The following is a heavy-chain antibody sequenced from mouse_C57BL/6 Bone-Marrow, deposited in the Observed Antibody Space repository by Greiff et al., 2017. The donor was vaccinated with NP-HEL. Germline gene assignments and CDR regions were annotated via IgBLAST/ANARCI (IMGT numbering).Heavy chain of an antibody. CDR2: IRLKSDNYAT. J-gene: IGHJ2*01. CDR1: GFTFSNYW. CDR3: AVYYGNWDYFDY. Sequence: EVKLVESGGGLVQPGGSMKLSCVASGFTFSNYWMNWVRQSPEKGLEWVAQIRLKSDNYATPYAESVKGRFTISRDDSKSSVCLQMNNLRAEDTGIYYCAVYYGNWDYFDYWGQGTTLTVSS. D-gene: IGHD2-1*01. V-gene: IGHV6-3*01.